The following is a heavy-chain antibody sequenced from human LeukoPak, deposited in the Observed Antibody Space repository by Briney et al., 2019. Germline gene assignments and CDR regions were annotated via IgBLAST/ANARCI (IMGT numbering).Heavy chain of an antibody. CDR2: ISNGGGTA. V-gene: IGHV3-23*01. J-gene: IGHJ4*02. CDR3: AARPLMPPRFDY. CDR1: GFTFSTYP. Sequence: GGSLRLSCAASGFTFSTYPMSWVRQAPGKGLQWVSAISNGGGTAYYAESVKGRFTISRDNSKRTLYLQMNSLRAEDTAIYYCAARPLMPPRFDYWGQGTLVTVSS. D-gene: IGHD2-2*01.